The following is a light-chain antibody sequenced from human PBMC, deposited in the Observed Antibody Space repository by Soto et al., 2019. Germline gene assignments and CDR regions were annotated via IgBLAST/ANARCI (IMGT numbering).Light chain of an antibody. Sequence: DIQMPHSPSSLSASVGDRATIPCRPSQSISSYLNWCQQKPGKAPKLLIYCASSLQSGVPSRFSGSGSGTDFTLTISSLQPEDFATYYCQQSYSTPLTFGGGTKVDIK. J-gene: IGKJ4*01. V-gene: IGKV1-39*01. CDR3: QQSYSTPLT. CDR1: QSISSY. CDR2: CAS.